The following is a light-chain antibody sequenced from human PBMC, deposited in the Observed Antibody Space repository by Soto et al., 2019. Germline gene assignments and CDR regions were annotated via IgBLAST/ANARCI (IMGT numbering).Light chain of an antibody. CDR2: GAS. Sequence: EVVLTQSPGTLSLSPGERATLSCRASQSVSGSYLAWYQQKPGQAPRLLIYGASNRATGIPDRFSGSGSRTDFTLTISRLEPEDFAVYYCQQHGSSPPYTFGQGTKLEIK. CDR3: QQHGSSPPYT. CDR1: QSVSGSY. V-gene: IGKV3-20*01. J-gene: IGKJ2*01.